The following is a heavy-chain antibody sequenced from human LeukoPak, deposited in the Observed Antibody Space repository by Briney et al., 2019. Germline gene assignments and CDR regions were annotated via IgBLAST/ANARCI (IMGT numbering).Heavy chain of an antibody. J-gene: IGHJ4*02. CDR1: GFNFSKYI. Sequence: GGSLRLSCAASGFNFSKYIMTWVRQAPGKGLEWVSSLTASGGNTYYADSVKGRFTISRDNSKNTLYLQMNSLRGEDTAIYYCVKDGRNSPSGWGRGTLVTVSS. V-gene: IGHV3-23*01. CDR2: LTASGGNT. D-gene: IGHD2/OR15-2a*01. CDR3: VKDGRNSPSG.